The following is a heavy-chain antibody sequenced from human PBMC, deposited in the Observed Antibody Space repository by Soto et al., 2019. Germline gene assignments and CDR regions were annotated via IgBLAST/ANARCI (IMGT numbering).Heavy chain of an antibody. CDR3: ARGVVRRVIIQYTSFFDY. Sequence: RLRETLSLTCAVYGGSFSDYYWTWVRQAPGRGLEWIGEINHSGSTYYNPSLKSRVTISVDTSKNQFSLKLSSVTAADTAVYYCARGVVRRVIIQYTSFFDYWGQGTPVTVSS. D-gene: IGHD3-10*01. V-gene: IGHV4-34*01. CDR1: GGSFSDYY. CDR2: INHSGST. J-gene: IGHJ4*02.